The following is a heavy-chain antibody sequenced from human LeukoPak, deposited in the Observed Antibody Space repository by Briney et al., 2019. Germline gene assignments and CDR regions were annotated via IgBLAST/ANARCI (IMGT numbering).Heavy chain of an antibody. CDR3: ATTELGAAAGTGTFDY. CDR2: INPNSGGT. D-gene: IGHD6-13*01. V-gene: IGHV1-2*02. J-gene: IGHJ4*02. Sequence: GASVKVSCKASGYTFPCCSMHWVGQAPGQGLEWMGWINPNSGGTSYAQKFQGRVTMTRDTSISTAYMELSRLRSDDTAVYYCATTELGAAAGTGTFDYWGQGTLVTVSS. CDR1: GYTFPCCS.